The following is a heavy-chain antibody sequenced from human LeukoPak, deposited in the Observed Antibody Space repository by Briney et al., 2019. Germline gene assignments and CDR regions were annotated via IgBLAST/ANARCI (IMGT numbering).Heavy chain of an antibody. CDR1: GFTFSSYA. Sequence: GRSLRLSCAASGFTFSSYAMHWVRQAPGKGLEWVAVISYDGSNKYYADSVKGRFTISRDNSKNTLYLQMNSLRAEDTAVYYCAVDWGRRQQLASYYYYGMDVWGQGTTVTVSS. CDR2: ISYDGSNK. J-gene: IGHJ6*02. D-gene: IGHD6-13*01. CDR3: AVDWGRRQQLASYYYYGMDV. V-gene: IGHV3-30-3*01.